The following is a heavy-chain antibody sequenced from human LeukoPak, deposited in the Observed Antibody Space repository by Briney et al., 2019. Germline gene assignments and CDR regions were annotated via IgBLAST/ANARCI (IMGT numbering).Heavy chain of an antibody. D-gene: IGHD3-10*01. CDR3: ARGDSSRGSGSYYRSYYFDY. V-gene: IGHV4-4*07. CDR1: GGSISSYY. CDR2: IYTSGST. J-gene: IGHJ4*02. Sequence: SETLSLTCTVSGGSISSYYWSWIRQPAGKGLEWIGRIYTSGSTNYNPSLKSRVTMSVDTSKNQFSLKLSSVTAADTAVYYCARGDSSRGSGSYYRSYYFDYWGQGTLVTVSS.